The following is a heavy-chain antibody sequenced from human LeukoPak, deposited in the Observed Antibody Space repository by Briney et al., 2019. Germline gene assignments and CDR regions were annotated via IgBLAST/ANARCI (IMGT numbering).Heavy chain of an antibody. Sequence: SQTLSLTCTVSGGSITSGDYYWSWIRQPPGKGLEWIGYVYYSGITYYSPSLKSRITISEDTSENQFSLSLTSVTAADTAVYYCARGGCYYGYFDYWGQGILVTVSS. V-gene: IGHV4-30-4*01. CDR1: GGSITSGDYY. CDR3: ARGGCYYGYFDY. J-gene: IGHJ4*02. CDR2: VYYSGIT. D-gene: IGHD3-10*01.